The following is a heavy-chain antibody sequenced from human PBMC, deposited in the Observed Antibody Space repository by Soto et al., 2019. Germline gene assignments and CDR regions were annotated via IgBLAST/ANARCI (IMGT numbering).Heavy chain of an antibody. CDR1: GFSFSSYG. V-gene: IGHV3-30*03. CDR2: ISYDGSNK. Sequence: SLRLSCAASGFSFSSYGMQWVRQAPGKGLEWVAVISYDGSNKYYADSVKDRFTISRDNSKKTLYLQMNSLRADDTAVYYCVPGQYFFDYCGQATLVTVSS. CDR3: VPGQYFFDY. J-gene: IGHJ4*02.